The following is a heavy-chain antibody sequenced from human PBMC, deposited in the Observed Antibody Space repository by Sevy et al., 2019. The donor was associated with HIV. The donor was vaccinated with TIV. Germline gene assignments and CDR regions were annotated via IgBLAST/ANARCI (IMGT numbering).Heavy chain of an antibody. CDR2: IRSRSQGGTT. J-gene: IGHJ4*02. Sequence: GGSLRLSCAASGFTIVNAWMHWIRQSPGKGLEWGGRIRSRSQGGTTDYAAPVKDRFTISRDESKNTLFLQMNSLKAEDTAVYYCVREGTTPSDYWGQGTLVTVSS. CDR3: VREGTTPSDY. CDR1: GFTIVNAW. D-gene: IGHD4-17*01. V-gene: IGHV3-15*01.